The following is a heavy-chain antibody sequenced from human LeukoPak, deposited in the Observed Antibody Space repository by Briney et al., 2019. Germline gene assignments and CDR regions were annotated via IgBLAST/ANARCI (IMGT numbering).Heavy chain of an antibody. Sequence: GASVKVSCKTSGYTFTSYYMHWVRQAPGQGLEWMGIINPSGGSTSYAQKFRGRVTMTRDTSTSTVYMELSSLRSEDTAVYYCARGEASIKSFDYWGQGTLVTVSS. CDR2: INPSGGST. V-gene: IGHV1-46*01. J-gene: IGHJ4*02. D-gene: IGHD2-21*01. CDR1: GYTFTSYY. CDR3: ARGEASIKSFDY.